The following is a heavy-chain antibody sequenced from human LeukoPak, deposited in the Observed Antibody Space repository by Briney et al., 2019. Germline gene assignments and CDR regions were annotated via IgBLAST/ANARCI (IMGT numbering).Heavy chain of an antibody. CDR2: IHYSGNT. CDR3: ARHGRESRYFDWLLYYIDH. Sequence: PSETLSLTCTVSDASISAYSWSWIRQPPGKGLEWIGCIHYSGNTHCNPSLESRVTLSVDTSKNQFSLKLSSVTAADTAVYYCARHGRESRYFDWLLYYIDHWGQGALVTVSS. CDR1: DASISAYS. V-gene: IGHV4-59*08. J-gene: IGHJ4*02. D-gene: IGHD3-9*01.